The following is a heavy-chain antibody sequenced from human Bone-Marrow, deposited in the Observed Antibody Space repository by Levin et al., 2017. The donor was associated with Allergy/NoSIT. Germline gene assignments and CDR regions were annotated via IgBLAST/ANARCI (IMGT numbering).Heavy chain of an antibody. D-gene: IGHD6-13*01. V-gene: IGHV3-30*18. J-gene: IGHJ4*02. CDR1: GFNISQYG. CDR3: AKGLRSWRDSYFLDY. CDR2: ISNDGSKK. Sequence: PGGSLRLSCAASGFNISQYGMHWVRQAPGKGLEWAALISNDGSKKYYADSVKGRFTISRDNSKKLLFLQMDSLRAEDTAVYYCAKGLRSWRDSYFLDYWGQGALFTVSS.